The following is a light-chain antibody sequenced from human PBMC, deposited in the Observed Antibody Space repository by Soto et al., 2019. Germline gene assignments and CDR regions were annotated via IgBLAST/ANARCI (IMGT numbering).Light chain of an antibody. CDR2: GAS. CDR1: QSVSSTY. CDR3: QHYGSLVLT. Sequence: EIVLTQSPGTLSLSPGERATLSCRASQSVSSTYLAWYQQKPGQAPRLLIYGASSRATGIPDRFSGSGSGTDFTLTISRLEPEDFAVYYCQHYGSLVLTFGGGTKVEMK. J-gene: IGKJ4*01. V-gene: IGKV3-20*01.